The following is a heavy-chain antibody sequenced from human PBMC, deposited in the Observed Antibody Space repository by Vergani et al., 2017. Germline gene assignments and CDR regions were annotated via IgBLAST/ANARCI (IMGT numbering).Heavy chain of an antibody. J-gene: IGHJ5*02. CDR3: MLTMVRGVTWFDP. Sequence: QVQLVQSGAEVKKPGSSVKVSCKASGGTFSSYAISWVRQAPGQGLEWMGGIIPIFGTANYAQKFQGRVTITADKSTSTAYMELSSLRSEDTAVYYRMLTMVRGVTWFDPWGQGTLVTVSS. D-gene: IGHD3-10*01. V-gene: IGHV1-69*06. CDR2: IIPIFGTA. CDR1: GGTFSSYA.